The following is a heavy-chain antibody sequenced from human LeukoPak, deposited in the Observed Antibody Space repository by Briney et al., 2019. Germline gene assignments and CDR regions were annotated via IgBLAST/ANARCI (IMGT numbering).Heavy chain of an antibody. CDR1: GFTVSSNY. CDR3: AKAYCSSSSCSSDY. J-gene: IGHJ4*02. Sequence: GGSLRLSCAASGFTVSSNYMSWVRQAPGKGLEWVSVIYSGGSTYYADSVKGRFTISRDNSKNTLYLQMNSLRAEDTAVYYCAKAYCSSSSCSSDYWGQGTLVTVSS. V-gene: IGHV3-53*01. D-gene: IGHD2-2*01. CDR2: IYSGGST.